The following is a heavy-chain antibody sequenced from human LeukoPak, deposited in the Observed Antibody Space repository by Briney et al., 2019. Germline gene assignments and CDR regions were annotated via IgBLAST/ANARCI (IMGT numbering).Heavy chain of an antibody. D-gene: IGHD1-26*01. CDR2: IKQDGSEK. CDR3: ARVYSGSYSEGGHFDY. V-gene: IGHV3-7*01. J-gene: IGHJ4*02. Sequence: PGGSLRLSCAASGFTFSSYWMSWVRQAPGKGLEWVANIKQDGSEKYYVDSVKGRFTISGDNAKNSLYLQMNSLRAEDTAVYYCARVYSGSYSEGGHFDYWGQGTLVTVSS. CDR1: GFTFSSYW.